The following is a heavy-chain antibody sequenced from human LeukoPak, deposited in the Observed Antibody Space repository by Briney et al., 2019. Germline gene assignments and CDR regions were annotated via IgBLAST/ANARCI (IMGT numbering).Heavy chain of an antibody. CDR3: ARAPSGGGSSSHWFDP. Sequence: SETLSLTCTVSGGSISSYYWSWIRQPPGKGLEWIGYIYYSGSTNYNPSLKSRVTISVDTSKNQFSLKLSSVTAADTAVYYCARAPSGGGSSSHWFDPWGQGTLVTVSS. CDR1: GGSISSYY. D-gene: IGHD6-13*01. V-gene: IGHV4-59*01. J-gene: IGHJ5*02. CDR2: IYYSGST.